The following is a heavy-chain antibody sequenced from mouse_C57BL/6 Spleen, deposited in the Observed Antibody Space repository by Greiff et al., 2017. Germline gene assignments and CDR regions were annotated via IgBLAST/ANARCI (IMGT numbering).Heavy chain of an antibody. V-gene: IGHV1-62-2*01. J-gene: IGHJ4*01. Sequence: QVHVKQSGAELVKPGASVKLSCKASGYTFTEYTIHWVKQRYGKGLEWIGWFYPGSGSIRYNEKFKDKATLTADKSSSTAYMELSRMTSSDSAVDYCARREEYYSIYDYAMDYWGQGTSVTVSS. CDR2: FYPGSGSI. CDR3: ARREEYYSIYDYAMDY. CDR1: GYTFTEYT. D-gene: IGHD2-5*01.